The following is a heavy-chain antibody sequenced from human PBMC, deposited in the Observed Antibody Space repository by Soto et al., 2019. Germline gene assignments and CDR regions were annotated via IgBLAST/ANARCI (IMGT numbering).Heavy chain of an antibody. CDR2: IKSKTDGGTT. D-gene: IGHD3-22*01. J-gene: IGHJ4*02. Sequence: GGSLRLSCAASGFTFSNAWMSWVRQAPGKGLEWVGRIKSKTDGGTTDYAAPVKGRFTISRDDSKNTLYLQMNSLKTEDTAVYYCTTEKTIEWLLRFDYWGQGTLVTVSS. CDR1: GFTFSNAW. V-gene: IGHV3-15*01. CDR3: TTEKTIEWLLRFDY.